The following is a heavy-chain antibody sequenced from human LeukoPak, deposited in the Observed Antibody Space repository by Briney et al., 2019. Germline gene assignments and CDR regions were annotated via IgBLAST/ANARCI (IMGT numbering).Heavy chain of an antibody. Sequence: AASVKVSRKASGGTFSRYAINWVRQAPGQGLEWMGGIIPIFGTANYAQKFQGRVTITADESTSTAYMELSSLRSEDTAVYYCARSRGSCYSCGDYWGQGTLVTVSS. J-gene: IGHJ4*02. CDR1: GGTFSRYA. CDR3: ARSRGSCYSCGDY. D-gene: IGHD2-15*01. V-gene: IGHV1-69*13. CDR2: IIPIFGTA.